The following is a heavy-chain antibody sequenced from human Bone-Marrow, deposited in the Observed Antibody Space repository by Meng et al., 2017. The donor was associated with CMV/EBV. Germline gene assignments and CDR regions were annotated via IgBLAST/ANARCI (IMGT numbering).Heavy chain of an antibody. V-gene: IGHV3-66*01. J-gene: IGHJ4*02. D-gene: IGHD3-3*01. Sequence: GESLKISCEASGFTVSTNYMSWVRQAPGKGLEWVSVIYSGGTTYYADSVKGRFTISRDNSKTTLYFQMNSLRAEDTAVYYCAKDSRADFWSGYLFENWGQGTLVTVSS. CDR1: GFTVSTNY. CDR3: AKDSRADFWSGYLFEN. CDR2: IYSGGTT.